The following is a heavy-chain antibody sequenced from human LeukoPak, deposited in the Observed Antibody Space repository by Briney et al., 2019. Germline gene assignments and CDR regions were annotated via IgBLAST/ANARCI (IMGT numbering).Heavy chain of an antibody. D-gene: IGHD3-22*01. Sequence: ASVKVSCKASGYTFTTYGISWVRQAPGQGLEWMGWINPNSGGTNYAQKFQGWVTMTRDTSISTAYMELSRLRSDDTAVYYCARGFFVDDSSPGYWGQGTLVTVSS. J-gene: IGHJ4*02. CDR2: INPNSGGT. V-gene: IGHV1-2*04. CDR1: GYTFTTYG. CDR3: ARGFFVDDSSPGY.